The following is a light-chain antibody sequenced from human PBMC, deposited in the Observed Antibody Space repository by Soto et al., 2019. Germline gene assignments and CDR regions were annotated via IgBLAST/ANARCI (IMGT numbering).Light chain of an antibody. CDR2: EVR. V-gene: IGLV2-14*01. J-gene: IGLJ1*01. CDR1: VTDVGGYNS. CDR3: CSYTTSTTYV. Sequence: QSALTQPASVSGSPGQSITISCTGTVTDVGGYNSVSWYQQHPGKAPKLMIYEVRNRPPGVSDRFSGSKSANTASLTISGLQAEDEADYYCCSYTTSTTYVFGTGTKLTVL.